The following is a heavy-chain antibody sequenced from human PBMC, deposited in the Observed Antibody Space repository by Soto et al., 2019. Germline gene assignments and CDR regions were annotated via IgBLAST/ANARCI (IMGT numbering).Heavy chain of an antibody. V-gene: IGHV5-51*01. Sequence: GESLKISCKASGFNFGGSWIGWVRQMPGKGLEWVGIIHPGGSDTRYSPSFQGQVTMSADKSIDTAYLQWRSLRAEDTAVYYCAKGPQPRGSYGSFDYWGQGTLVTVSS. D-gene: IGHD1-26*01. CDR2: IHPGGSDT. CDR3: AKGPQPRGSYGSFDY. J-gene: IGHJ4*02. CDR1: GFNFGGSW.